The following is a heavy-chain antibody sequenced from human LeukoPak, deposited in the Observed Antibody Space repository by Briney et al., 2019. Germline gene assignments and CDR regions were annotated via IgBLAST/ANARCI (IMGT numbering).Heavy chain of an antibody. CDR1: GSTVSSNY. Sequence: PGGSLRLSCAASGSTVSSNYMSWVRQAPGKGLEWVSVIYSGGSTYFTDSVKGRFTASRDNSKNTLYLQMNGLRAEDTAIYYCARGSRWYPDYWGQGTPLTVSS. V-gene: IGHV3-53*01. CDR2: IYSGGST. J-gene: IGHJ4*02. CDR3: ARGSRWYPDY. D-gene: IGHD6-19*01.